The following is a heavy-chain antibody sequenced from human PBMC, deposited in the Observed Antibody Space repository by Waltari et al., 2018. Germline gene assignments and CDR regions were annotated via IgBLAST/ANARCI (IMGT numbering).Heavy chain of an antibody. V-gene: IGHV3-23*01. CDR1: GFTFASYT. J-gene: IGHJ4*02. CDR3: AKDATRSQFHAY. CDR2: ITGSGGST. Sequence: EVQLLESGGGLVQPGGSLRLSCAASGFTFASYTMNWVRQAPGKGLEWVSFITGSGGSTYYADSVKGRFTISRDNSKNTLHLQMNSLRAEDTAVYYCAKDATRSQFHAYWGQGILVTVSS. D-gene: IGHD1-1*01.